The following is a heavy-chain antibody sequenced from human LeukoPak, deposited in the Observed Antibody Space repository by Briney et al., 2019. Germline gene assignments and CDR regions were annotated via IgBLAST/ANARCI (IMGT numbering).Heavy chain of an antibody. CDR1: GGTFSSYA. Sequence: PEASVKVSCKASGGTFSSYAISWVRQAPGQGLEWMGGIIPIFGTANYAQKFQGRVTITADESTSTAYMELSSLRSEDTAVYYCAREEDGGYSYGYGYWGQGTLVTVSS. CDR2: IIPIFGTA. J-gene: IGHJ4*02. V-gene: IGHV1-69*13. D-gene: IGHD5-18*01. CDR3: AREEDGGYSYGYGY.